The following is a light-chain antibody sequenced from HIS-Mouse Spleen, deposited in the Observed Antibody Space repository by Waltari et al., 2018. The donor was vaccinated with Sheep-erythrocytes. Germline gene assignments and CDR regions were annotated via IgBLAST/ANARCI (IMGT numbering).Light chain of an antibody. CDR3: SSYAGSNNYV. CDR1: SSAVGGYNS. J-gene: IGLJ1*01. V-gene: IGLV2-8*01. Sequence: QSALTQPPSASGSSGQSVTIPCTGTSSAVGGYNSVSWYQQHPGKAPKLMIYEVSKRPSGVPDRFSGSKSGNTASLTVSGLQAEDEADYYCSSYAGSNNYVFGTGTKVTVL. CDR2: EVS.